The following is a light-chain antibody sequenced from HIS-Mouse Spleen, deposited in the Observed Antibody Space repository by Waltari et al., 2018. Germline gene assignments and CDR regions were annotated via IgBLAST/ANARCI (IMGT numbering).Light chain of an antibody. CDR3: QSYDSSLSGYV. V-gene: IGLV1-40*01. J-gene: IGLJ1*01. CDR1: SPNIRAGYD. CDR2: GNS. Sequence: QSVLTQPPSVSGAPGQRVTISCTGSSPNIRAGYDVPRYQQLPGPAPKLLIYGNSNRPSGVPDRFSGSKSGTSASLAITGLQAEDEADYYCQSYDSSLSGYVFGTGTKVTVL.